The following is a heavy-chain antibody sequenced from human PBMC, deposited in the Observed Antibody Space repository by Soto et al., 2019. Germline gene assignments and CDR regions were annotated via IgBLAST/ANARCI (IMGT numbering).Heavy chain of an antibody. D-gene: IGHD4-17*01. CDR1: GGSIRPYD. CDR3: VRGQVYIGRATVKFTWFDS. J-gene: IGHJ5*01. Sequence: QVQLQESGPGLLKPSETLSLTCDVSGGSIRPYDWSWIRQSPGQGLEWIGYIYYSGSTSGTTNSNPSVKSRFTISVETSNNPFSLDLTSVPAADTSVDYCVRGQVYIGRATVKFTWFDSLGPGILVTVSS. V-gene: IGHV4-4*08. CDR2: IYYSGSTSGTT.